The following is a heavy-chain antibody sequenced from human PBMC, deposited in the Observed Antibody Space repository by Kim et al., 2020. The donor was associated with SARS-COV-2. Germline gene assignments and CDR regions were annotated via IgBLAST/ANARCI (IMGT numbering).Heavy chain of an antibody. Sequence: SETLSLTCAVSGGSISSGGYSWSWIRQPPGKGLEWIGYIYHSGSTYYNPSLKSRVTISVDRSKNQFSLKLSSVTAADTAVYYCARGSAYCTNGVCYGRKGWFDPWGPGTLVTVSS. J-gene: IGHJ5*02. CDR1: GGSISSGGYS. CDR2: IYHSGST. D-gene: IGHD2-8*01. CDR3: ARGSAYCTNGVCYGRKGWFDP. V-gene: IGHV4-30-2*01.